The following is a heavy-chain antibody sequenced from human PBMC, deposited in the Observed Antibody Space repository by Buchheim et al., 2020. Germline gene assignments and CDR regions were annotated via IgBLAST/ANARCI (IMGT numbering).Heavy chain of an antibody. CDR2: ISYDGSNK. V-gene: IGHV3-30-3*01. D-gene: IGHD3-3*01. CDR1: GFTFSSYA. J-gene: IGHJ6*02. Sequence: VQLVESGGGLVQPGRSLRLSCAASGFTFSSYAMHWVRQAPGKGLEWVAVISYDGSNKYYADSVKGRFTISRDNSKNTLYLQMNSLRAEDTAVYYCARDISARITIFGVVLYGMDVWGQGTT. CDR3: ARDISARITIFGVVLYGMDV.